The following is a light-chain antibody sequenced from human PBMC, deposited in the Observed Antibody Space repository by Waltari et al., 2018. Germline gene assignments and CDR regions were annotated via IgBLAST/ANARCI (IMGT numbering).Light chain of an antibody. CDR1: SSNIGAGSD. CDR3: QSYDRDLNAVL. J-gene: IGLJ3*02. V-gene: IGLV1-40*01. Sequence: QSVLTQPPSVSGGPGQSVTISCTGSSSNIGAGSDVHWYQQIPGSAPKVLIYRDDNRPSGVPGRFSGSKSGTSASLSVTGLHSEDEADYFCQSYDRDLNAVLFGGGTKLTVL. CDR2: RDD.